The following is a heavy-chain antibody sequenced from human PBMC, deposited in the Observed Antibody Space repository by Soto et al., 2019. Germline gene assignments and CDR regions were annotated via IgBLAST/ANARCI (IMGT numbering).Heavy chain of an antibody. D-gene: IGHD5-12*01. Sequence: ASVKVSCKASGYTFTGYYMHWVRQAPGQGLEWMGWINPNSGGTNYAQKFQGRVTMTRDTSISTAYMELSRLRSDDTAVYYCARSKSGYDDNWFDPWGQGTLVTVSS. V-gene: IGHV1-2*02. CDR1: GYTFTGYY. CDR2: INPNSGGT. J-gene: IGHJ5*02. CDR3: ARSKSGYDDNWFDP.